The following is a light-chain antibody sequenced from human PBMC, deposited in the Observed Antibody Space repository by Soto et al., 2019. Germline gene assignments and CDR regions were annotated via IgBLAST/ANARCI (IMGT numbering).Light chain of an antibody. CDR2: KAS. Sequence: DIQMTQSPSTLSASVGDRVTITCRASQSISSWLAWYQQKLGRAPKLLIYKASSLETGVPSRFSGSGSGTEFTLIISSLQADDFASYYCQQYGSSSPWTFGQGTKVEIK. J-gene: IGKJ1*01. CDR1: QSISSW. CDR3: QQYGSSSPWT. V-gene: IGKV1-5*03.